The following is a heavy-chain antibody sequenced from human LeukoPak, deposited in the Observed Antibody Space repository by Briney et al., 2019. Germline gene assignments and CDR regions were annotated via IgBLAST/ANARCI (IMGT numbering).Heavy chain of an antibody. J-gene: IGHJ4*02. Sequence: PGGSLRLSCAASGFIFDGYAMHWVRQAPGKGLEWVSLISGDGGGPYYADSVKGRFTISRDNSKNSLYLQMNSLRAEDTAFYYCAKQGGGTSLDYWGQGTLVTVSS. CDR3: AKQGGGTSLDY. V-gene: IGHV3-43*02. CDR2: ISGDGGGP. CDR1: GFIFDGYA. D-gene: IGHD3-16*01.